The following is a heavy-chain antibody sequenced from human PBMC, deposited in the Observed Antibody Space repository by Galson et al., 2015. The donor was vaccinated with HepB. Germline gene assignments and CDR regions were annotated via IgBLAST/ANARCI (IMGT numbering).Heavy chain of an antibody. Sequence: SLRLSYAASGFTFSSYGMHWVRQAPGKGLEWVAVISYDGSNKYYADSVKGRFTISRDNSKNTLYLQMNSLRAEDTAVYYCAKDGGYCSSTSCYTGNWFDPWGQGTLVTVSS. CDR1: GFTFSSYG. J-gene: IGHJ5*02. CDR3: AKDGGYCSSTSCYTGNWFDP. D-gene: IGHD2-2*02. V-gene: IGHV3-30*18. CDR2: ISYDGSNK.